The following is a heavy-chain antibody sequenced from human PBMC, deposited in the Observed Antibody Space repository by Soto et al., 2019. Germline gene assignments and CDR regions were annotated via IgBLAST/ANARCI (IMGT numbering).Heavy chain of an antibody. D-gene: IGHD5-12*01. J-gene: IGHJ4*02. CDR2: INHSGST. CDR1: GGSFSGYY. CDR3: ARGRWLRSAFDY. V-gene: IGHV4-34*01. Sequence: QVQLQQWGAGLLKPSETQSLTCAVYGGSFSGYYWSWIRQPPGKGLEWIGEINHSGSTNYNPSLKSRVTISVDTSKNQLSLKLSSVTAADTAVYYCARGRWLRSAFDYWGQGTLVTVSS.